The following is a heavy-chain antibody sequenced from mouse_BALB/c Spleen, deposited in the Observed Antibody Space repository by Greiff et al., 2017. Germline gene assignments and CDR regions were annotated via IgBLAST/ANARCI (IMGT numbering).Heavy chain of an antibody. D-gene: IGHD2-1*01. J-gene: IGHJ4*01. Sequence: EVQRVESGGGLVKPGGSLKLSCAASGFTFSDYYMYWVRQTPENRLEWVATISDGGSYTYYPDSVKGRFTISRDNAKNNLYLQMSSLKSEDTAMYYCARGNPYAMDYWGQGTSVTVSS. CDR3: ARGNPYAMDY. V-gene: IGHV5-4*02. CDR2: ISDGGSYT. CDR1: GFTFSDYY.